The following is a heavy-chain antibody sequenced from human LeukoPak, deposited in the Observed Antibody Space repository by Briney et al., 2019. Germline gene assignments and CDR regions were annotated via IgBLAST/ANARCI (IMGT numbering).Heavy chain of an antibody. V-gene: IGHV1-69*06. CDR2: IIPVFGTP. CDR3: ARGFGSAWYGTFFDY. Sequence: GSSVKVSCKASGVTFSNHAITWVRQAPGQGLEWMGGIIPVFGTPNYAQKFQGRVTVTADKSTSTAYMELSSLRSEDTAVYYCARGFGSAWYGTFFDYWGQGTLVTVSS. J-gene: IGHJ4*02. D-gene: IGHD6-13*01. CDR1: GVTFSNHA.